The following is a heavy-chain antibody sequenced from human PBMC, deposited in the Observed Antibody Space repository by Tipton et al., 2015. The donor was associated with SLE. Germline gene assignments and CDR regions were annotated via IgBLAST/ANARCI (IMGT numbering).Heavy chain of an antibody. Sequence: SLRLSCAASGFTFSDSEMIWFRQAPGKGLEWISYISRGGGVTNYAGSVRGRFTITRDNAKNSLYLRMNSLRAEDTAVYYCANFDYWGQWTLVIVSS. J-gene: IGHJ4*02. CDR3: ANFDY. CDR1: GFTFSDSE. V-gene: IGHV3-48*03. CDR2: ISRGGGVT.